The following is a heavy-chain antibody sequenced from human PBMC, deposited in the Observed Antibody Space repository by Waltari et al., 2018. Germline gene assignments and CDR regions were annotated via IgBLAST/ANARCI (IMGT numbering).Heavy chain of an antibody. V-gene: IGHV3-7*04. CDR1: GFTFSGFR. CDR2: IKEDGSET. J-gene: IGHJ4*02. D-gene: IGHD3-16*02. CDR3: ARGGGYHIF. Sequence: EVQLVESGGGLVHPGGSLRLSCAASGFTFSGFRMSWVRQAPGRGPEWVAYIKEDGSETSHMDSVKGRFTISRDNAQNSLFLQMNDLRAEDTAVYYGARGGGYHIFWGQGTLVTVSS.